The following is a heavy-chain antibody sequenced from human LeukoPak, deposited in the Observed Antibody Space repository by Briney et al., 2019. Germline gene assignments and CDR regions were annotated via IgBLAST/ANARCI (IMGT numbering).Heavy chain of an antibody. V-gene: IGHV1-69*01. J-gene: IGHJ4*02. D-gene: IGHD1/OR15-1a*01. CDR2: IIPMSGTT. CDR1: GDTFSSYA. CDR3: ARSNNVFFAGDH. Sequence: SVKVSCKASGDTFSSYAFSWVRQAPGQGLEWLGAIIPMSGTTHYAQNFQGRVTITSDESTRTVYLEVTSLRSEDTALYYCARSNNVFFAGDHWGQGTLVTVSS.